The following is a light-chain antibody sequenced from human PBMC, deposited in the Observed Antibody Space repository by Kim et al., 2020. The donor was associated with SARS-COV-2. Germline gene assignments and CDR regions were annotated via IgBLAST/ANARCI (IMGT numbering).Light chain of an antibody. CDR1: QSVETC. Sequence: IVMTQSPDSLTVSLGERATINCKSSQSVETCLAWYQQKPGQPPKLLIYWASARESGVPDRFSGSGSGTDFTLTISSLQAEDVAVYYCHQCYSHPRTFGKGTKVDIK. CDR2: WAS. V-gene: IGKV4-1*01. CDR3: HQCYSHPRT. J-gene: IGKJ1*01.